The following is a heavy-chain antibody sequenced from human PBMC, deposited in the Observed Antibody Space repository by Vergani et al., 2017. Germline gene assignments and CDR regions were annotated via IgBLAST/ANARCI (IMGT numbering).Heavy chain of an antibody. J-gene: IGHJ4*02. CDR2: INPNSVGT. V-gene: IGHV1-2*02. D-gene: IGHD6-19*01. CDR1: GYTFTGYY. CDR3: ARGQWLPTLSFDY. Sequence: QVQLVQSGAEVKKPGASVKVSCKASGYTFTGYYMHWVRQAPGQGLEWMGWINPNSVGTHYAQKVQGRVTMTRDTSISTAYMELSRLRSDDTAVYYCARGQWLPTLSFDYWGQGTLVTVSS.